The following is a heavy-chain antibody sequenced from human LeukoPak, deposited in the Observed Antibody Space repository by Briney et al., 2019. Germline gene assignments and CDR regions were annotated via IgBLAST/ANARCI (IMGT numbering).Heavy chain of an antibody. CDR3: ARGEGARDGYNYAGPFYFDY. CDR2: INHSGST. J-gene: IGHJ4*01. V-gene: IGHV4-34*01. D-gene: IGHD5-24*01. Sequence: ESSETLSLTCAVYGGSFSGYYWSWIRQPPGKGLEWIGEINHSGSTNYSPSLKSRVTISIDTSKNQFSLKLNSMTAADTAVYYCARGEGARDGYNYAGPFYFDYWGHGTLVTVSS. CDR1: GGSFSGYY.